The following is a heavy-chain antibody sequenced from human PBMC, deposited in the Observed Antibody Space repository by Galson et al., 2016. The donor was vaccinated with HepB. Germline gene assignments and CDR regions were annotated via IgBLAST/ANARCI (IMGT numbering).Heavy chain of an antibody. Sequence: SCAASGFTFNYYSMNWVRQAPGKGLEWVSYITSSGTIYYADSVKGRFTVSRDNAKNSLYLQMNSLRDEDTGVYYCARNGPPMRGWWEPPPYAMDVWGQGTTVTVSS. CDR3: ARNGPPMRGWWEPPPYAMDV. D-gene: IGHD4-23*01. V-gene: IGHV3-69-1*02. CDR1: GFTFNYYS. J-gene: IGHJ6*02. CDR2: ITSSGTI.